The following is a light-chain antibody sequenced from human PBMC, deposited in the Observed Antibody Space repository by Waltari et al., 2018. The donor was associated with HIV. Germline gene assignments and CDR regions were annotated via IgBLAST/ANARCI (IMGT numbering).Light chain of an antibody. V-gene: IGLV2-8*01. CDR3: SSYAGSNNFV. J-gene: IGLJ1*01. CDR1: SSDVGGYNY. CDR2: EVS. Sequence: QSALTQPPSASGSPGQSVTISCTGTSSDVGGYNYVSWYQQHPGKAPKLMIYEVSNRPSGAPDRFSGSKSGNTASLTVSGLQAEDEADYYCSSYAGSNNFVFGTGTKVTVL.